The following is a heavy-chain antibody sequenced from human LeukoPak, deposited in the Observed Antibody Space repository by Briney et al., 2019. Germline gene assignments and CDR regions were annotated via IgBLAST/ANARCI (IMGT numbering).Heavy chain of an antibody. V-gene: IGHV1-8*01. CDR2: MNPNSGNT. CDR3: AREDAGNHGYFDY. J-gene: IGHJ4*02. CDR1: GYTFSSYD. Sequence: GASVKVSCKASGYTFSSYDINWVRQATGQGLEWMGWMNPNSGNTGYAQKFQGRVTMTRNTSISTAYMELSSLRSEDTAVYYCAREDAGNHGYFDYWGQGSLVTVSS. D-gene: IGHD1-14*01.